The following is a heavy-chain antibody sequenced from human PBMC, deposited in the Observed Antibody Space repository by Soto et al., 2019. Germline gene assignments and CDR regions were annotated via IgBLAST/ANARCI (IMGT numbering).Heavy chain of an antibody. CDR1: GYTFTSYG. J-gene: IGHJ6*02. V-gene: IGHV1-18*01. CDR2: ISAYNGNT. D-gene: IGHD6-6*01. Sequence: ASVKVSGKASGYTFTSYGISWVRQAPGQGLEWMGWISAYNGNTNYAQKLQGRVTMTTDTSTSTAYMELRSLRSDDTAVYYCARDSEYSSSYYYYYYGMDVWGQGTTVTVSS. CDR3: ARDSEYSSSYYYYYYGMDV.